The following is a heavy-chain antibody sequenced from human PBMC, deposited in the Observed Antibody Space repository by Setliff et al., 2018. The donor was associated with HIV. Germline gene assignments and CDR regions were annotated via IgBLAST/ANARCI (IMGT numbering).Heavy chain of an antibody. Sequence: SETLSLTCTVSGYSISSGYYWGWIRQPPGKGLEWIGSIYHSGSTYYNPSLKSRVTISVDTSKNQFSLKLSSVTAADAAVYYCARSPTWIQLWLLSYFDYWGQGTLVTVSS. CDR2: IYHSGST. CDR3: ARSPTWIQLWLLSYFDY. CDR1: GYSISSGYY. J-gene: IGHJ4*02. D-gene: IGHD5-18*01. V-gene: IGHV4-38-2*02.